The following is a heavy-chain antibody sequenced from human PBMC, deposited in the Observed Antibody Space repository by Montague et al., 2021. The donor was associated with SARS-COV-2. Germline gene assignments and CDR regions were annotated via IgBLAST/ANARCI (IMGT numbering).Heavy chain of an antibody. Sequence: TLSLTCTVSGGSISSGSYYWSWLRQPAGKGLEWIGRIYTSGSTNYNPSLKSRVTISVDTSKNQFSLKLSSVTAADTAVYYCARHGLEGANTYYFGLDVWGQGTTVTVSS. V-gene: IGHV4-61*02. D-gene: IGHD1-26*01. CDR3: ARHGLEGANTYYFGLDV. J-gene: IGHJ6*02. CDR1: GGSISSGSYY. CDR2: IYTSGST.